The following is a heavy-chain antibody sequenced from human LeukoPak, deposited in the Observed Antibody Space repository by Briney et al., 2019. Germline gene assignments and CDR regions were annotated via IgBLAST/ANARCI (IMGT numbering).Heavy chain of an antibody. V-gene: IGHV1-69*05. D-gene: IGHD5-18*01. CDR3: ARSRLGALRGYSPFRY. Sequence: VKVSCKASGGTFSSYAISWVRQAPGQGLEWMGGIIPIFGTANYAQKFQGRVTITTDESTSTAYMELSSLRSEDTAVYYCARSRLGALRGYSPFRYWGQGTLVTVSS. CDR1: GGTFSSYA. J-gene: IGHJ4*02. CDR2: IIPIFGTA.